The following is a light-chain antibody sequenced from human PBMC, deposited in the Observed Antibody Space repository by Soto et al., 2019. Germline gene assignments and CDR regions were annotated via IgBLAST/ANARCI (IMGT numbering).Light chain of an antibody. CDR3: QHYDHLPIT. J-gene: IGKJ5*01. Sequence: EIVLTQSPGTLSLSPGEGATLSCRASQSVSSSYLAWYQQKPGQAPRLLIYGASSRATGIPDRFSGSGSGTDFTFTISSLQPEDIATYYCQHYDHLPITFGQGTRLEIK. CDR2: GAS. V-gene: IGKV3-20*01. CDR1: QSVSSSY.